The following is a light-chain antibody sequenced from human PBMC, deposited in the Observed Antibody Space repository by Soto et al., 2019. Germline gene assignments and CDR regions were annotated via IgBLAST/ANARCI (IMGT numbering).Light chain of an antibody. CDR2: KAS. J-gene: IGKJ3*01. Sequence: AIHITQSPSSLSSSVGDRVTITCRASQDIRKDLGWYQHKPGKAPKLLIYKASSLQSAVPSRFRGSGSGTGFTLTSSTLQPEASVSYDCLQEESYPRTFGPGTKVDVK. CDR3: LQEESYPRT. V-gene: IGKV1-6*01. CDR1: QDIRKD.